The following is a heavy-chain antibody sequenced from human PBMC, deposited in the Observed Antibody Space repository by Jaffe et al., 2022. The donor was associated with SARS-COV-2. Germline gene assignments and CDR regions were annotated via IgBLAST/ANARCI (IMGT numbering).Heavy chain of an antibody. Sequence: QVQLVQSGGEVKKPGDSVKVSCKASGYSFTSHGMNWVRQAPGQGLEWLGWINVNNGDTNYIEKLQGRVSMTTDTSTSTVYLELRNLRSDDTAVYYCARDQVRLLYYYYYAMDVWGQGTTVTVSS. V-gene: IGHV1-18*01. CDR2: INVNNGDT. D-gene: IGHD3-10*01. CDR1: GYSFTSHG. J-gene: IGHJ6*02. CDR3: ARDQVRLLYYYYYAMDV.